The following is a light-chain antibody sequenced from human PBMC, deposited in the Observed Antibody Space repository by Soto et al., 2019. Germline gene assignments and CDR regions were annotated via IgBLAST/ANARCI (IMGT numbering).Light chain of an antibody. CDR3: QQSYSTPYT. CDR2: AAS. CDR1: QSISSY. J-gene: IGKJ2*01. V-gene: IGKV1-39*01. Sequence: DIQKTQSPSSLSTSVGDRVTITCRASQSISSYLNWYQQKPAKAPKLLIYAASSLQSGVPSRFSGSGSGTDFTLTISSLQPEDVATYYCQQSYSTPYTFGQGTKLEIK.